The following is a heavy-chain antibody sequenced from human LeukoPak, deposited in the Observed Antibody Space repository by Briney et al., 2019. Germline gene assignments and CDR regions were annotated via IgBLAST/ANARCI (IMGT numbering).Heavy chain of an antibody. V-gene: IGHV3-23*01. CDR3: AKCLYDSSGYYYYYYYMDV. CDR1: GFTLSSYS. Sequence: GGSLRLSCAASGFTLSSYSMSWVRQAPGKGLEWVSAISGSGGSTYYADSVKGRLTISRDNSKNTLYLQMNSLRAEDTAVYYCAKCLYDSSGYYYYYYYMDVWGKGTTVTISS. CDR2: ISGSGGST. J-gene: IGHJ6*03. D-gene: IGHD3-22*01.